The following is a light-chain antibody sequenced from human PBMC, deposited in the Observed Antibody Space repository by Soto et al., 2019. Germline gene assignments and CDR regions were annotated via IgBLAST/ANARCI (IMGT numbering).Light chain of an antibody. CDR1: SSDVGSYNR. CDR3: SLYTSSSTWV. CDR2: EVS. Sequence: QSALTQPPSVSGSPGQSVTISCTGTSSDVGSYNRVSWYQQPPGTAPKLMIYEVSNRPSGVPDRFSGSKSGNMASLTISGLQAEDEADYYCSLYTSSSTWVFGGGTKLTVL. J-gene: IGLJ3*02. V-gene: IGLV2-18*01.